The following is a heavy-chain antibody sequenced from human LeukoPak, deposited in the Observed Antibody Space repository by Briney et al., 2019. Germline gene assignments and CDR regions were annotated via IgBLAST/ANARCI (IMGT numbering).Heavy chain of an antibody. V-gene: IGHV3-20*04. J-gene: IGHJ4*02. D-gene: IGHD3-22*01. CDR1: GFTFDDYG. CDR3: ARGSYYYDSSGYPFDY. Sequence: GGSPRLSCAASGFTFDDYGMSWVRQAPGKGLEWVSGINWNGGSTGYADSVKGRFTISRDNAKNSLYLQMNSLRAEDTALYYCARGSYYYDSSGYPFDYWGQGTLVTVSS. CDR2: INWNGGST.